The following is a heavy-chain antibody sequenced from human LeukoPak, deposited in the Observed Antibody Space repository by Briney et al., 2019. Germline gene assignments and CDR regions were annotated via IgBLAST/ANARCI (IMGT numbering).Heavy chain of an antibody. CDR1: GYTFTGYY. Sequence: ASVKVSCKASGYTFTGYYMHWVRQAPGQGLEWMGWINPNSGGTNYAQKLQGRVTMTRDTSISTAYMELSRLRSDDTAVYYCARVRGVIAAAGTLDYWGQGTLVTVSS. CDR3: ARVRGVIAAAGTLDY. CDR2: INPNSGGT. D-gene: IGHD6-13*01. V-gene: IGHV1-2*02. J-gene: IGHJ4*02.